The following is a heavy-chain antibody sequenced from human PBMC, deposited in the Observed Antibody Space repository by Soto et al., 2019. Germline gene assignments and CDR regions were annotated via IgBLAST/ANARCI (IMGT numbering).Heavy chain of an antibody. D-gene: IGHD2-21*02. Sequence: GGSLRRSCAASGFKFSSYGMHWVRQAQGKGLEWVAVISYDGSNKYYADSVKGRFTISRDNSKNTLYLQMNSLRAEDTAVYYCAKDKVSVVVTAPFDYWGQGTLVTVSS. CDR3: AKDKVSVVVTAPFDY. J-gene: IGHJ4*02. CDR1: GFKFSSYG. CDR2: ISYDGSNK. V-gene: IGHV3-30*18.